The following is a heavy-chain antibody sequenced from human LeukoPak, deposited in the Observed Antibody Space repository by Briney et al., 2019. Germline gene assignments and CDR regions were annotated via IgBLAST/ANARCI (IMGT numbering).Heavy chain of an antibody. V-gene: IGHV4-59*01. CDR2: IYYSGST. CDR3: ARGDWNYPY. CDR1: GGSISSYY. J-gene: IGHJ4*02. D-gene: IGHD1-7*01. Sequence: SETLSLTCTVSGGSISSYYWSWIRQPPGKGLEWIGYIYYSGSTNYNPSLKSRVTISVDTCKNQFSLKLSSLTAADTAVYYCARGDWNYPYWGQGTLVTVSS.